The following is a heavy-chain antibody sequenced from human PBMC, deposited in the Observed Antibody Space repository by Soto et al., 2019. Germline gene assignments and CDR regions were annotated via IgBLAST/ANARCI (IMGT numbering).Heavy chain of an antibody. J-gene: IGHJ6*02. CDR1: GYTFTGYY. Sequence: QVQLVQSGAEVKKPGASVKVSCKASGYTFTGYYMHWVRQAPGQGLEWMGWINPNSGGTNYAQKFQGWVTMTRDTSISTAYMELSRLRSDDTAVYYCAREGIAVAGEYYYYGMDVWGQGNTVTVSS. CDR3: AREGIAVAGEYYYYGMDV. CDR2: INPNSGGT. D-gene: IGHD6-19*01. V-gene: IGHV1-2*04.